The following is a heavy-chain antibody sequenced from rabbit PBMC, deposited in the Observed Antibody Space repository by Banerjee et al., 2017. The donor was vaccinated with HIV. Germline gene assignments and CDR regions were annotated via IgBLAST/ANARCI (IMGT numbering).Heavy chain of an antibody. Sequence: QLVESGGGLVTLGGSLKLSCKASGFDFSSYGVSWVRQAPGKGLEWIGYIDPVFGSTYYASWVNGRFTISSHNAQNTLYLQLNSLTAADTATYFCVRDLGGTMTIGNLWGPGTLVTVS. CDR2: IDPVFGST. CDR1: GFDFSSYG. V-gene: IGHV1S7*01. CDR3: VRDLGGTMTIGNL. D-gene: IGHD2-1*01. J-gene: IGHJ4*01.